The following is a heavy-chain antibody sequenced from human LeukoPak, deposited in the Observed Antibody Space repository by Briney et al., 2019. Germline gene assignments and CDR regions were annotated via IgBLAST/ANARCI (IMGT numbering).Heavy chain of an antibody. J-gene: IGHJ4*02. CDR2: INHRGST. CDR1: GGSIRGYY. D-gene: IGHD3-9*01. Sequence: SETLSLTSAVYGGSIRGYYWSWIRQPPGKGREWIGEINHRGSTKYNPSLNSRVTISVDTSKNQFSLNLRSATGADTAVYYCARGDILTGYSYWGQGTLVTVSS. V-gene: IGHV4-34*01. CDR3: ARGDILTGYSY.